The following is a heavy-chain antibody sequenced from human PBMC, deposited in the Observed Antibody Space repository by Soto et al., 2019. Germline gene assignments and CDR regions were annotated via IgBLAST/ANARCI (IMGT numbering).Heavy chain of an antibody. J-gene: IGHJ6*04. CDR3: ASLVRGVIIPRRGDV. Sequence: SETLSLTCTVSGGSISSSSYYWGWIRQPPGKGLEWIGSIYYSGSTYYNPSLKSRVTISVDTSKNQFSLKLSSVTAADTAVYYCASLVRGVIIPRRGDVWGKGTTVTVSS. CDR1: GGSISSSSYY. CDR2: IYYSGST. V-gene: IGHV4-39*01. D-gene: IGHD3-10*01.